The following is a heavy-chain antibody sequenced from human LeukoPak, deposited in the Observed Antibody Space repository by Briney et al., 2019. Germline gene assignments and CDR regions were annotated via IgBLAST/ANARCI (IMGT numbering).Heavy chain of an antibody. V-gene: IGHV4-39*07. CDR3: ARRGRWSSSTSCYRCWFDP. CDR1: GGSISSSAYY. Sequence: PSETLSLTCSVSGGSISSSAYYWSWIRQPPGKGLEWIGEINHSGSTNYNPSLKSRVTISVDTSKNQFSMKLSSVTAADTAVYYCARRGRWSSSTSCYRCWFDPWGQGTLVTVPS. D-gene: IGHD2-2*02. CDR2: INHSGST. J-gene: IGHJ5*02.